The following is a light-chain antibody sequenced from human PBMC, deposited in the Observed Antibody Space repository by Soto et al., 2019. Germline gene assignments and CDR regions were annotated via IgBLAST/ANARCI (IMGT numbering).Light chain of an antibody. CDR2: GAS. J-gene: IGKJ5*01. V-gene: IGKV3-20*01. CDR1: QIVSSSY. CDR3: QQYGSSPPIT. Sequence: EIVLTQSPATLSLSPGERATLSCGASQIVSSSYLAWYQQKPGQAPRLLIYGASSRATGIPDRFSGSGSGTDFTLTISRLEPEDFAVYYCQQYGSSPPITFGQGTRLEIK.